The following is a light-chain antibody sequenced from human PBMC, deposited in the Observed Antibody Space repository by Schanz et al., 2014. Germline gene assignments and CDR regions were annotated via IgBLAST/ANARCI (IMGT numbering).Light chain of an antibody. CDR1: QSISSW. Sequence: DIQMTQSPSTLSASVGDRVTITCRASQSISSWLAWFQQKPGKAPNLLISKASSLESGVPSRFSGSGSGTEFSRTISSLQPDDFATYYCQHRTFGQGTKLEIK. CDR3: QHRT. V-gene: IGKV1-5*03. J-gene: IGKJ2*01. CDR2: KAS.